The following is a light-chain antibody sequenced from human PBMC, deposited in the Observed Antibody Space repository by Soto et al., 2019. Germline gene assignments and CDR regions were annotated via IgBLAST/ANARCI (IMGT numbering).Light chain of an antibody. CDR3: CSYAGSYTLYV. CDR2: DVS. J-gene: IGLJ1*01. V-gene: IGLV2-11*01. Sequence: QSVLTQPRSVSGSPGQSVTISCTGTSSDVGGYNYVSWYQQHPGKAPKRMIYDVSKRPSGVPDRFSGSKSGNTASLTISGLQAEDEADYYCCSYAGSYTLYVFGTGTKVTVL. CDR1: SSDVGGYNY.